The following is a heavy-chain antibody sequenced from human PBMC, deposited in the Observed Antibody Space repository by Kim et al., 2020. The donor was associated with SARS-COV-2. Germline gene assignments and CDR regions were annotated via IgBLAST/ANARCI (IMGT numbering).Heavy chain of an antibody. Sequence: GGTTDYAAPVKSRFTISRDDSKNTLYLQMNSLKTEDTAVYYCTTELGGGIWGQGTLVTVSS. CDR3: TTELGGGI. CDR2: GGTT. V-gene: IGHV3-15*01. J-gene: IGHJ4*02. D-gene: IGHD3-16*01.